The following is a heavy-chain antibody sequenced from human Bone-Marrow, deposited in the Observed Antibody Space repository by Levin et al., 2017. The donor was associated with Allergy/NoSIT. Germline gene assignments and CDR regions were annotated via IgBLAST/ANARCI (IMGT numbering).Heavy chain of an antibody. V-gene: IGHV3-53*01. CDR3: ARDRGGAPAPGHFGS. J-gene: IGHJ4*02. CDR1: EFTVVSSY. CDR2: IYSGGGT. D-gene: IGHD2-2*01. Sequence: GGSLRLSCAGSEFTVVSSYMSWVRQAPGKGLEWVSVIYSGGGTLYADSVKGRFTISRDHSKNTLFLQMNNLRVEDTAVYYCARDRGGAPAPGHFGSWGQGTLVTVSS.